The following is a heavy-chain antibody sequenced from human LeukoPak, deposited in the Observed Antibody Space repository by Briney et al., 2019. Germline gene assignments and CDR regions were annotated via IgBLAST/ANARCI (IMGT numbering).Heavy chain of an antibody. CDR3: ARGGGDIVVVPAAPDY. J-gene: IGHJ4*02. Sequence: SVKVSCKASGGTFSSYAISWVRQAPGQGLEWMGRIIPILGIANYAQKFQGRVTMTTDTSTSTAYMELRSLRSDDTAVYYCARGGGDIVVVPAAPDYWGQGTLVTVSS. CDR1: GGTFSSYA. D-gene: IGHD2-2*01. V-gene: IGHV1-69*04. CDR2: IIPILGIA.